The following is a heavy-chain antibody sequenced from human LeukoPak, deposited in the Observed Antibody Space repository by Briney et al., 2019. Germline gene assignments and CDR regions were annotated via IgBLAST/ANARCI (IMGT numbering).Heavy chain of an antibody. J-gene: IGHJ6*03. D-gene: IGHD3-22*01. CDR1: GFTFSSYG. V-gene: IGHV3-48*04. Sequence: GGSLRLSCAASGFTFSSYGMHWVRQAPGKGLEWVSYISSSGSTIYYADSVKGRFTISRDNAKNSLYLQMNSLRAEDTAVYYCARDTGYYDSTGVYYMDVWGKGTTVTVSS. CDR3: ARDTGYYDSTGVYYMDV. CDR2: ISSSGSTI.